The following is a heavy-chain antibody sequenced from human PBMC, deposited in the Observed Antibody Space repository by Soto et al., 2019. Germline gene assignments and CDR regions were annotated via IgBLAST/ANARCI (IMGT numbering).Heavy chain of an antibody. CDR3: TRDQRGCSGGSCYSGPLYYYYMDV. V-gene: IGHV3-49*03. Sequence: GGSLRLSCTASGFTFGDYAMSWFRQAPGKGLEWVGFIRSKAYGGTTEYAASVKGRFTISRDDSKSIAYLQMNSLKTEDTAVYYCTRDQRGCSGGSCYSGPLYYYYMDVWGKGTTVTVSS. J-gene: IGHJ6*03. CDR1: GFTFGDYA. D-gene: IGHD2-15*01. CDR2: IRSKAYGGTT.